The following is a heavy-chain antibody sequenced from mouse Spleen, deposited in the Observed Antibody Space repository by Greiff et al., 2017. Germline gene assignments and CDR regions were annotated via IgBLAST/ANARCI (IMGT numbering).Heavy chain of an antibody. Sequence: VQRVESGPGLVAPSQSLSITCTVSGFSLTGYGVNWVRQPPGKGLEWLGMIWGDGSTDYNSALKSRLSISKDNSKSQVFLKMISLQTDDTARYYGDSAPWDVDFDYWGQGTTLTVSS. CDR3: DSAPWDVDFDY. J-gene: IGHJ2*01. CDR2: IWGDGST. CDR1: GFSLTGYG. V-gene: IGHV2-6-7*01. D-gene: IGHD4-1*01.